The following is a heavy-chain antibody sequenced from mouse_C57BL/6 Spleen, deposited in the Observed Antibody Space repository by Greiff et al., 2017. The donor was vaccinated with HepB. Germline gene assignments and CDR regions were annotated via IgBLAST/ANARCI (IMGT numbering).Heavy chain of an antibody. CDR1: GYTFTSYW. V-gene: IGHV1-50*01. CDR2: IVPSASYT. CDR3: ASPVELFDY. Sequence: QVQLQQPGAELVKPGASVKLSCKASGYTFTSYWMQWVKQRPGQGLEWIGEIVPSASYTNYNQKFKGKATLTVDTSSSTAYMQRSSLTSEDSAVYYCASPVELFDYWGQGTTLTVSS. J-gene: IGHJ2*01.